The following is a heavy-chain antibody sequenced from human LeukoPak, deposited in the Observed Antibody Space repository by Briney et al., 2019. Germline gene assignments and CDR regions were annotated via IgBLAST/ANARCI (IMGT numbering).Heavy chain of an antibody. Sequence: ASVKVSCKASGYTFTSYAMHWVRLAPGQRLEWMGWINAGNGNTKYSQKFQGRVTITRDTSASPAYMELSSLRSEDTAVYYCARDPKNYYDSSGTSYYYYGMDVWGQGTTVTVSS. CDR3: ARDPKNYYDSSGTSYYYYGMDV. D-gene: IGHD3-22*01. CDR2: INAGNGNT. J-gene: IGHJ6*02. CDR1: GYTFTSYA. V-gene: IGHV1-3*01.